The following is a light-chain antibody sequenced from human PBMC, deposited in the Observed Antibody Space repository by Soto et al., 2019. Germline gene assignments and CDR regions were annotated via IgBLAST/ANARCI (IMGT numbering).Light chain of an antibody. CDR3: VSYTSSVAWV. Sequence: QSALTQPASVSGSPGQSVTISCTGTSSDVGGHNFVSWFQQHPGKAPKFMIYGVSNRPSGVSNRFSGSKSGNTASLTISGLQAEDEADYYCVSYTSSVAWVCGTGTKLTVL. V-gene: IGLV2-14*01. CDR2: GVS. CDR1: SSDVGGHNF. J-gene: IGLJ1*01.